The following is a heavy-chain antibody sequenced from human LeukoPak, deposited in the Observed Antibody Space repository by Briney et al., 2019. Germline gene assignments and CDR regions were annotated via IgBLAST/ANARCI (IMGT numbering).Heavy chain of an antibody. J-gene: IGHJ2*01. V-gene: IGHV1-2*02. Sequence: GASVKVSCRASGYTFTAHYIHWVRQAPGQGLEWMGWIDPNSGGTNYAQKFLGSVTMTGDTSINTAFMELSRLRSDDTAIYYCARGRGTTMVRGVITNYFHLWGRGSLVTVSS. D-gene: IGHD3-10*01. CDR1: GYTFTAHY. CDR2: IDPNSGGT. CDR3: ARGRGTTMVRGVITNYFHL.